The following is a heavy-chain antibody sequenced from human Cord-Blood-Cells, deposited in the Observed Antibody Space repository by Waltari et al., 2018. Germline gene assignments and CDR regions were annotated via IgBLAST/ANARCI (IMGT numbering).Heavy chain of an antibody. V-gene: IGHV1-69*01. J-gene: IGHJ3*02. CDR1: GGTFSSYA. CDR2: IIPIIGTA. CDR3: ARDLSRGYDDAFDI. D-gene: IGHD5-12*01. Sequence: QVQLVQSGAEVKKPGSSVKVSCKASGGTFSSYAISWVRQAPGQGLEWMGGIIPIIGTANYEQKFQGRVTITADESTSTAYMELSSLRSEDTAVYYCARDLSRGYDDAFDIWGQGTMVTVSS.